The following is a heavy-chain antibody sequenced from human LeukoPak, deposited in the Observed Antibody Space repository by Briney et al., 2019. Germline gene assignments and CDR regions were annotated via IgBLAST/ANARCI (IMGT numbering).Heavy chain of an antibody. CDR2: IWYGGSSK. J-gene: IGHJ4*02. CDR3: AKDRYGDGFNFPDS. V-gene: IGHV3-30*02. CDR1: GFTFRSYG. Sequence: PGGSLRLSCAASGFTFRSYGMHWVRQAPGKGLEWVAVIWYGGSSKYYADSVKGRFTISRDNSKNTLYLQMSSLRIEDTAVYYCAKDRYGDGFNFPDSWGQGTLVTVSS. D-gene: IGHD5-24*01.